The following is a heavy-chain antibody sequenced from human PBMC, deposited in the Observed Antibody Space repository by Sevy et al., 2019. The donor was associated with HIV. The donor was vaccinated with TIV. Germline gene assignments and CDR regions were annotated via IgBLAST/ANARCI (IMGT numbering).Heavy chain of an antibody. Sequence: ASVKVSCKVSGYTLNELSIHWVRQSPGKGREWMGTFDPEDDEKSYAQKFQGRLTMTEDTSTDTAYMELSRLISGDTAVYYCATTKDYYDGSCYPFDYWGQGTLVTVSS. CDR1: GYTLNELS. CDR2: FDPEDDEK. D-gene: IGHD3-22*01. V-gene: IGHV1-24*01. CDR3: ATTKDYYDGSCYPFDY. J-gene: IGHJ4*02.